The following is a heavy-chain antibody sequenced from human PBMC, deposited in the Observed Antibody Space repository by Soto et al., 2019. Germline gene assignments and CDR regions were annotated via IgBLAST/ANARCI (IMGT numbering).Heavy chain of an antibody. V-gene: IGHV6-1*01. Sequence: SQTHSLTCAISGDSVSSNSAVWNWVRQSPSRGLEWLGRTYYRSKWYNDYAVSVKSRITISPDTSKNQFSLQLNSVSPDDTAVYYCARDRGVESSSPVNCYSYGIDFCGQGTTGTVSS. J-gene: IGHJ6*02. D-gene: IGHD6-6*01. CDR2: TYYRSKWYN. CDR1: GDSVSSNSAV. CDR3: ARDRGVESSSPVNCYSYGIDF.